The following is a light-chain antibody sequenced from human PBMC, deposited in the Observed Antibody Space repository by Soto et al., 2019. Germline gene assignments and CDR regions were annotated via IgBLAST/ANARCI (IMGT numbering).Light chain of an antibody. Sequence: DIVMTQSPDSLALSLGERATIHCKSSQSISYSSINKNYLAWYKQRPGQPPKVLFYWASTRQSGVPDRLSASGSGTDFTLIITSLQEEDVAVYYCQQYFSSPLTFGGGTKVDLK. V-gene: IGKV4-1*01. CDR1: QSISYSSINKNY. CDR3: QQYFSSPLT. CDR2: WAS. J-gene: IGKJ4*01.